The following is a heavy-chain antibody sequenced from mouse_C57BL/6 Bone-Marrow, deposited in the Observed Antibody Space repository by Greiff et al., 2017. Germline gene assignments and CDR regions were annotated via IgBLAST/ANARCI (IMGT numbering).Heavy chain of an antibody. CDR2: ISDGGSYT. CDR3: ARDRGFTTVVAPFDD. D-gene: IGHD1-1*01. V-gene: IGHV5-4*01. Sequence: EVQRVESGGGLVKPGGSLKLSCAASGFTFSSYAMSWVRQTPEQRLEWVATISDGGSYTYYPDNVKGRFTISRDNAKNNLYLHMRHLKSKDTAMYYCARDRGFTTVVAPFDDWGKGTTLTVSS. J-gene: IGHJ2*01. CDR1: GFTFSSYA.